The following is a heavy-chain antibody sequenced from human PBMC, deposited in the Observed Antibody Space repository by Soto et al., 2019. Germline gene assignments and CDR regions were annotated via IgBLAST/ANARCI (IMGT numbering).Heavy chain of an antibody. D-gene: IGHD4-17*01. V-gene: IGHV4-59*08. Sequence: QVQLQESGPGLVKPSETLSLTCSVSGGPIGTYFWGWIRQPPGKGLEWNGHIYYSGSTSYNPSLRSRVTISLDTSKNQFSLRLRSVSAADTAVYYCARSYGDLPDYWGQGTLVTVSS. CDR3: ARSYGDLPDY. CDR1: GGPIGTYF. J-gene: IGHJ4*02. CDR2: IYYSGST.